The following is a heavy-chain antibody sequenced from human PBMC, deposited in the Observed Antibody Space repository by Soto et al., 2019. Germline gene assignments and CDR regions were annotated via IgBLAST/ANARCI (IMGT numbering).Heavy chain of an antibody. D-gene: IGHD3-3*01. CDR3: ARAGFFTIFGVVITRHLDY. Sequence: PSETLSLTCAVYGGSFSGYYWGWIRQPPRKGLEWIGEINHSGSTNYNPSLKSRVTISVDTSKNQFSLKLSSVTAADTAVYYCARAGFFTIFGVVITRHLDYWGQGTLVTSPQ. CDR1: GGSFSGYY. CDR2: INHSGST. V-gene: IGHV4-34*01. J-gene: IGHJ4*02.